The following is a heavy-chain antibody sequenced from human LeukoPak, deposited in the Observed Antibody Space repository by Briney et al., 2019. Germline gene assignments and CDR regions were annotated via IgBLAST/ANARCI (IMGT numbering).Heavy chain of an antibody. CDR3: ARDTGHDIVATIYYYYYMDV. Sequence: ASVKVSCKASGYTFTSYYMHWVRQAPGQGLECMGIINPSGGSTSYAQKFQGRVTMTRDMSTSTVYMELSSLRSEDTAVYYCARDTGHDIVATIYYYYYMDVWGKGTTVTISS. D-gene: IGHD5-12*01. V-gene: IGHV1-46*01. J-gene: IGHJ6*03. CDR1: GYTFTSYY. CDR2: INPSGGST.